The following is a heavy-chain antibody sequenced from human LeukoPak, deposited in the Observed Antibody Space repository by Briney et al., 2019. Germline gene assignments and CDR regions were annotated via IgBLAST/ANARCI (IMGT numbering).Heavy chain of an antibody. CDR1: GYTFTSYY. J-gene: IGHJ5*02. D-gene: IGHD2-2*01. CDR3: ARDYCSSTSCSRASWFDP. Sequence: ASXXVSCKASGYTFTSYYMHWVRQAPGQGLEWMGIINPSGGSTSYAQKFQGRVTMTRDTSTSTVYMELSSLRSEDTAVYYCARDYCSSTSCSRASWFDPWGQGTLVTVSS. V-gene: IGHV1-46*03. CDR2: INPSGGST.